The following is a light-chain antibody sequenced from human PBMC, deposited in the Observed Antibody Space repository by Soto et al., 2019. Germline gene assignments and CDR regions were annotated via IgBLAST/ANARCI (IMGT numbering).Light chain of an antibody. Sequence: EIVMTQSPATLSLSPGERATLSCRASQSVSSNLDWYQQKPGQAPRLLIYGAATRSTGSPARFSGSGSGTEFPLTISSRQPEDFAVYYCQQYNNWPPITFGQGTRLEIK. V-gene: IGKV3-15*01. CDR3: QQYNNWPPIT. J-gene: IGKJ5*01. CDR1: QSVSSN. CDR2: GAA.